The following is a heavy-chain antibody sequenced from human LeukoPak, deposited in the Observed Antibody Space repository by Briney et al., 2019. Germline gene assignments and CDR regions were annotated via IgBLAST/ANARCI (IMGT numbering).Heavy chain of an antibody. CDR1: GYSFTSYW. CDR3: ARHEISICSSSTSCYFNGFDP. D-gene: IGHD2-2*01. CDR2: IYPGDSDT. J-gene: IGHJ5*02. Sequence: GESLKISCKGSGYSFTSYWIGWVRQMPGKGLEWMGIIYPGDSDTRYSPSFQGQVTISADKSISTAYLQWSSLKASDTAMYYCARHEISICSSSTSCYFNGFDPWGQGTLVTVSS. V-gene: IGHV5-51*01.